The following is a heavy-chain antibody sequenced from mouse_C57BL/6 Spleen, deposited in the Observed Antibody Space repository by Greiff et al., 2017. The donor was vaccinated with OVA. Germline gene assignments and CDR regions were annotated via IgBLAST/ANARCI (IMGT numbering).Heavy chain of an antibody. CDR3: ASTTVVATGAMDY. CDR2: INPNNGGT. V-gene: IGHV1-26*01. CDR1: GYTFTDYY. Sequence: VQLKQSGPELVKPGASVKISCKASGYTFTDYYMNWVKQSHGKSLEWIGDINPNNGGTSYNQKFKGKATLTVDKSSSTAYMELRSLTSEDSAVYYCASTTVVATGAMDYWGQGTSVTVSS. D-gene: IGHD1-1*01. J-gene: IGHJ4*01.